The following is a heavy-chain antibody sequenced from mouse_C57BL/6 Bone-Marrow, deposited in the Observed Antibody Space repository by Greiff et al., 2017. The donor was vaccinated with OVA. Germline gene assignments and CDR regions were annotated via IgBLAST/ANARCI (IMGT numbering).Heavy chain of an antibody. J-gene: IGHJ4*01. CDR1: GYTFPDYE. Sequence: LVESGAELVRPGASVTLSCKASGYTFPDYEMHWVKQTPVHGLEWIGAIDPETGGTAYNQKFKGQAILTADKSSSTAYMALRSLTSEDSAVYYCTKDWDGGYALVYWGQGTSATVSS. D-gene: IGHD4-1*01. CDR2: IDPETGGT. CDR3: TKDWDGGYALVY. V-gene: IGHV1-15*01.